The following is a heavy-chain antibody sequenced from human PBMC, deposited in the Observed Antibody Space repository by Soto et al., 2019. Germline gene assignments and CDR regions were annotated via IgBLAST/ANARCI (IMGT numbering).Heavy chain of an antibody. CDR2: IWYDGSNK. J-gene: IGHJ6*03. CDR1: GFTFSSYG. CDR3: ARGTGCSGGSCYPNGVYYYYMDV. Sequence: GGSLRLSCAASGFTFSSYGMHWVRQAPGKGLEWVAVIWYDGSNKYYADSVKGRFTISRDNSKNTLYLQMNSLRAEDTAGYYCARGTGCSGGSCYPNGVYYYYMDVWGKGTPVTVSS. D-gene: IGHD2-15*01. V-gene: IGHV3-33*01.